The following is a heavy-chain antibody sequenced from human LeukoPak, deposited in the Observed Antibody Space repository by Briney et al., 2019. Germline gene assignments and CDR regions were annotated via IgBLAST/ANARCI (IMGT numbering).Heavy chain of an antibody. D-gene: IGHD1-26*01. Sequence: GGSLRLSCAASGFTFSSYGMHWVRQAPGKGLEWVAFIQSDGSDQYYADSVKGRFTISRDNSKNTLYLQMNSLRAEDTAVYYCAKSPSSGSYYAFDYWGQGTLVTVSS. J-gene: IGHJ4*02. CDR2: IQSDGSDQ. V-gene: IGHV3-30*02. CDR1: GFTFSSYG. CDR3: AKSPSSGSYYAFDY.